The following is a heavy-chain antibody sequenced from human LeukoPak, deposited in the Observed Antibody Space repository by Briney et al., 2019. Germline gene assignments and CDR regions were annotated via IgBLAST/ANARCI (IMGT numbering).Heavy chain of an antibody. CDR3: IIIVVVITIIGL. J-gene: IGHJ6*02. CDR1: GFTFSTYW. Sequence: GGSLRLSCAASGFTFSTYWMRWVRQAPGKGLVWVSRIYSDGSNTNYADSVKGRTSYADSVKGRFSISRDNAKNTLYLQMNSLRAEDTAVGRFIIIVVVITIIGLWGQGTTVTVSS. CDR2: IYSDGSNTNYADSVKGRT. V-gene: IGHV3-74*01. D-gene: IGHD3-22*01.